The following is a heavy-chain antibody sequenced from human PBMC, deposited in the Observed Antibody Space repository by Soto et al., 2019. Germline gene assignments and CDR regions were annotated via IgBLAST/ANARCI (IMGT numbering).Heavy chain of an antibody. V-gene: IGHV3-21*01. D-gene: IGHD2-2*01. CDR1: GFDFNSHT. J-gene: IGHJ4*02. CDR2: ISSKSAYI. CDR3: AKVGRYCPESTESD. Sequence: EVLLVESGGGLVKPGGSLKLSCAASGFDFNSHTMSWVRQAPGKGLEWVSTISSKSAYIYYADSLKGRVTVSRDNAETSLYRHMTSLTVDDTAVYYCAKVGRYCPESTESDWGQGTLVTVSS.